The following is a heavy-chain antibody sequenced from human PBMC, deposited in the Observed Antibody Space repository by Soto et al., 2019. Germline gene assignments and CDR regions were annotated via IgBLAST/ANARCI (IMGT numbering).Heavy chain of an antibody. CDR3: ASLRGDYYGSGSYSIGDRNYYYYYYMDG. CDR2: INHSGST. CDR1: GGSFSGYY. V-gene: IGHV4-34*01. Sequence: QVQLQQWGAGLLKPSETLSLTCAVYGGSFSGYYWSWIRQPPGKGLEWIGEINHSGSTNYNPSLKSRVTISVDTSKNQFSLKLSSVTAADTAVYYCASLRGDYYGSGSYSIGDRNYYYYYYMDGWGKGTTVTVSS. J-gene: IGHJ6*03. D-gene: IGHD3-10*01.